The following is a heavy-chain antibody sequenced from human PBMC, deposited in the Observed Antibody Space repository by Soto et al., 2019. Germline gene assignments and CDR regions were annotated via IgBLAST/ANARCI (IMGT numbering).Heavy chain of an antibody. CDR1: GGSVSSGSYY. J-gene: IGHJ3*02. D-gene: IGHD1-26*01. V-gene: IGHV4-61*01. Sequence: ETLSITCTFSGGSVSSGSYYWSWIRQPPGKGLEWIGYIYYSGSTDYNPSLKSRVTISVDTSKNQFSLKLTSVTAADTAVYYCARDPFLLGGTWGGAFDIWGQGTMVTVSS. CDR2: IYYSGST. CDR3: ARDPFLLGGTWGGAFDI.